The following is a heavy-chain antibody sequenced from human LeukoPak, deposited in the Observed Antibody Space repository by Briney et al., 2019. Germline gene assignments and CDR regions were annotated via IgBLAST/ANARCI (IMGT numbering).Heavy chain of an antibody. CDR3: ARDQGGAPYY. CDR2: ISSGGDT. J-gene: IGHJ4*02. Sequence: GGSLRLSCSASGFTVSSNYMGWVRQAPGRGLEWVSVISSGGDTYYADSVKGRFTISRDNSKNTLYLQMNSLRAEDTAVYYCARDQGGAPYYWGQGTLVTVSS. CDR1: GFTVSSNY. V-gene: IGHV3-53*01. D-gene: IGHD1-26*01.